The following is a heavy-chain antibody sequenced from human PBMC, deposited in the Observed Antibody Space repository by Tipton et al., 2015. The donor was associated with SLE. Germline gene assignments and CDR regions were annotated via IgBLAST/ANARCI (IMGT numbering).Heavy chain of an antibody. CDR1: GGSISSDY. CDR3: AREGVHFWSGSSYYYYYYMDV. J-gene: IGHJ6*03. Sequence: TLSLTCTVSGGSISSDYWTWIRQPPGKGLEWIGSIFYTGSTTYNPSLKSRLTMSVDTPKNQFSLKLSSVTAADTAVYYCAREGVHFWSGSSYYYYYYMDVWGKGTTVTVSS. CDR2: IFYTGST. D-gene: IGHD3-3*02. V-gene: IGHV4-4*08.